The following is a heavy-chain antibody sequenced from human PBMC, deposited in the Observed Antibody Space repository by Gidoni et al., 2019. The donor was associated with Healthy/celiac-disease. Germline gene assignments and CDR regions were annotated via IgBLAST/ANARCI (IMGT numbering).Heavy chain of an antibody. V-gene: IGHV4-39*01. J-gene: IGHJ4*02. Sequence: YNPSLKSRVTISVDTSKNQFSLKLSSVTAADTAVYYCARLRPSGRFDYWGQGTLVTVSS. D-gene: IGHD6-19*01. CDR3: ARLRPSGRFDY.